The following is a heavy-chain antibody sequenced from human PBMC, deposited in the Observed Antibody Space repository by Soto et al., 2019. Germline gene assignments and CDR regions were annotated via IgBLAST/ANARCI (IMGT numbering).Heavy chain of an antibody. CDR1: GFTFDDYA. D-gene: IGHD1-26*01. J-gene: IGHJ2*01. Sequence: PGGSLRLSCAASGFTFDDYAMHWVRQVPGKGLEWVSVIYSGGSTYYADSVKGRFTISRDNSKNTLYLQMNSLRAEDTAVYYCARERVYSGSPLGLYFDLWGRGTLVTVSS. CDR2: IYSGGST. CDR3: ARERVYSGSPLGLYFDL. V-gene: IGHV3-53*01.